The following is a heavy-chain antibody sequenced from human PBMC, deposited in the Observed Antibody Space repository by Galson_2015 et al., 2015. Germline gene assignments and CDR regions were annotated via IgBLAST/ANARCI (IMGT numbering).Heavy chain of an antibody. V-gene: IGHV3-30*19. CDR2: ISFDGTNK. CDR1: GFTFSSYG. J-gene: IGHJ4*02. D-gene: IGHD2-2*01. CDR3: ARGPYCRSTSCYGTILAFDN. Sequence: SLRLSCAASGFTFSSYGIHWVRQAPGRGLEWVAVISFDGTNKYYADSVKGRFTISRDNSKNTLYLQMNSLRTGDTALYYCARGPYCRSTSCYGTILAFDNWGQGTLVTVSS.